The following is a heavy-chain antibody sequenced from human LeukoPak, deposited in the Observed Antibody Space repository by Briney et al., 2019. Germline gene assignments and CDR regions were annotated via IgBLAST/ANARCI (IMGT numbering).Heavy chain of an antibody. CDR2: VSRLGDYT. Sequence: PLRSLRLSCAASGSTYNAYGMSCVRQAPGKGLEWGSGVSRLGDYTHYADSVKGRFTISRDNTRNTLHLQMNSLRTEHTAVYYCAKSTTAFGALIGLSTFGFWGQGTLVTVSS. V-gene: IGHV3-23*01. J-gene: IGHJ4*02. CDR3: AKSTTAFGALIGLSTFGF. CDR1: GSTYNAYG. D-gene: IGHD3-16*02.